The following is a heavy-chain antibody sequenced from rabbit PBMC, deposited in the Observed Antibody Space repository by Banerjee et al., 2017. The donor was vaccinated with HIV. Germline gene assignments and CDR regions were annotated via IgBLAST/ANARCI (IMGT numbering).Heavy chain of an antibody. J-gene: IGHJ6*01. CDR2: IYAGSSDST. V-gene: IGHV1S45*01. Sequence: QEQLVEYGGDLVQPEGSLTLTCTASGLDFSSSYWICWVRQAPGKGLEWIACIYAGSSDSTYYASWVNGRFTISKASSTTVTLQMTSLAAADTATYFCARDGDSGDTWAYNLWGPGTLVTVS. D-gene: IGHD1-1*01. CDR1: GLDFSSSYW. CDR3: ARDGDSGDTWAYNL.